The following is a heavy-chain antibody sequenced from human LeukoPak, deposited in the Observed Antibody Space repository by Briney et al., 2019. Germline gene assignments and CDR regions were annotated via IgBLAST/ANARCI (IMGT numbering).Heavy chain of an antibody. J-gene: IGHJ4*02. Sequence: GRSLRLSCAASGFTFSSYGMHWVRLAPGKGLEWVAVISYDGSNKYYADSVKGRFTISRDNSKNTLYLQMNSLRAEDTAVYYCAKDGSLDYWGQGTLVTVSS. V-gene: IGHV3-30*18. D-gene: IGHD2-15*01. CDR1: GFTFSSYG. CDR2: ISYDGSNK. CDR3: AKDGSLDY.